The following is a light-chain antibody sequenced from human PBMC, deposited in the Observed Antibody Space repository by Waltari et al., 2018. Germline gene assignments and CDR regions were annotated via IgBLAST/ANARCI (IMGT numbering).Light chain of an antibody. V-gene: IGKV3-20*01. J-gene: IGKJ2*01. CDR1: QSVSSSY. Sequence: EIVLTQSPGTLSLSPGERATLSCRASQSVSSSYLAWYQQKPGQAPRLLIYGATSRATGIPYRFSGSWSVTDFTLTIRRLEPEDFAVYYCQQYGSSPYTFGQGTKLEI. CDR2: GAT. CDR3: QQYGSSPYT.